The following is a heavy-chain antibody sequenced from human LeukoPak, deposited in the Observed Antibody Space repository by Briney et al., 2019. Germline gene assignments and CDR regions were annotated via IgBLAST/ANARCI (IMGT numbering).Heavy chain of an antibody. Sequence: GGSLRLSCAASGFTFEDYAMHWVRQAPGKGLEWVSGISWSSGSIDYADSVKGRFTISRDNAKHSMYLHMNSLRAEDTALYYCANDLGSGAEAGTTTYYYYYGMDVWGQGTTVTVSS. V-gene: IGHV3-9*01. CDR2: ISWSSGSI. J-gene: IGHJ6*02. D-gene: IGHD6-13*01. CDR3: ANDLGSGAEAGTTTYYYYYGMDV. CDR1: GFTFEDYA.